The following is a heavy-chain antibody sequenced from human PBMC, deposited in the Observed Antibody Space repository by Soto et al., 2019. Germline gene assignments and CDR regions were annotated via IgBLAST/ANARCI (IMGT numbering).Heavy chain of an antibody. CDR1: GGSISSYY. CDR2: IYYSGST. J-gene: IGHJ6*02. CDR3: GRWLLPSSRWTLYHYSGMEV. D-gene: IGHD6-13*01. V-gene: IGHV4-59*01. Sequence: PSETLSLTCTVSGGSISSYYWSWIRQPPGKGLEWIGYIYYSGSTNYNPSLKSRVTISLDTSKNQFSLNRSSVTAAHTAVYYCGRWLLPSSRWTLYHYSGMEVWCQGTTVTVFS.